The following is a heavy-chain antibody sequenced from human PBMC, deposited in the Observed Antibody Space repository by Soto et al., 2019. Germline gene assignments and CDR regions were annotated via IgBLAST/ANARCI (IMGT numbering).Heavy chain of an antibody. CDR2: LYDLDGS. Sequence: DVQLVESGGGLIQPGESLRLSCAAFGFTISGKKYVAWVRQAPGKGLAWVSALYDLDGSFYAASVKGRFTTSSDSSKTTVYLQMNDLRPDDTAVYYCATWHEREHAYDVWCQGTTVTVSS. CDR1: GFTISGKKY. D-gene: IGHD1-1*01. V-gene: IGHV3-53*01. CDR3: ATWHEREHAYDV. J-gene: IGHJ3*01.